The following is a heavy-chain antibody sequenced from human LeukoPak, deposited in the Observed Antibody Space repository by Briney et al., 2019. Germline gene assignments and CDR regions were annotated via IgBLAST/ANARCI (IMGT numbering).Heavy chain of an antibody. V-gene: IGHV4-39*01. J-gene: IGHJ4*02. CDR2: IYYSGST. CDR1: GGCIISSSYY. D-gene: IGHD6-19*01. CDR3: ARLSGGTQWLAPFDY. Sequence: SETLSLTCTVSGGCIISSSYYWGWIRQPPGKGLEWIGTIYYSGSTYYNASLKSRLTISVDTSKNQFSLKLSSVTAADTAVYYCARLSGGTQWLAPFDYWGQGTLVTVSS.